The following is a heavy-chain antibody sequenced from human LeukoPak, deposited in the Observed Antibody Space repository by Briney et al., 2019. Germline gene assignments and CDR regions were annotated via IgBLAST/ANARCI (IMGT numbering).Heavy chain of an antibody. CDR1: GYTFTGYF. J-gene: IGHJ6*03. CDR2: INPNSGGT. Sequence: GASVKVSCKASGYTFTGYFMHWVRQAPGQGPEWMGWINPNSGGTNYAQKFQGRVTMTRDTSINTTYMELSRLKSDDTAVYYCARGGKPTGTTRYYYMDVWGKGTTVTVSS. D-gene: IGHD1-1*01. V-gene: IGHV1-2*02. CDR3: ARGGKPTGTTRYYYMDV.